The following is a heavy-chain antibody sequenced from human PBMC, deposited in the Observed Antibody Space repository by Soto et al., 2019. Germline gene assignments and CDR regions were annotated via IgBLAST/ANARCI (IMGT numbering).Heavy chain of an antibody. J-gene: IGHJ5*02. CDR1: GFTFGDYV. D-gene: IGHD3-22*01. V-gene: IGHV3-49*03. CDR3: TTNYYDSSGYDNWFDP. CDR2: IRSKAYGGTT. Sequence: GGSLRLSCTASGFTFGDYVMSWFRQAPGKGLEWVGFIRSKAYGGTTYYAASVKGRFTISRDDPKSIAYLQMNSLKTEDTAVYYCTTNYYDSSGYDNWFDPWGQGTLVTVSS.